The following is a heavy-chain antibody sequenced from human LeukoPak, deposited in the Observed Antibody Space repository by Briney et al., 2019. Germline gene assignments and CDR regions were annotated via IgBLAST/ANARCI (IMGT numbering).Heavy chain of an antibody. CDR2: IIPTFGTA. CDR3: ARDPGQWLVGPTNWFDP. J-gene: IGHJ5*02. CDR1: GGTFSSYA. V-gene: IGHV1-69*05. D-gene: IGHD6-19*01. Sequence: GASVKVSCKASGGTFSSYAISWVRQAPGQGLEWMGGIIPTFGTANYAQKFQGRVTMTRDMSTSTVYMELSSLRSEDTAVYYCARDPGQWLVGPTNWFDPWGQGTLVTVSS.